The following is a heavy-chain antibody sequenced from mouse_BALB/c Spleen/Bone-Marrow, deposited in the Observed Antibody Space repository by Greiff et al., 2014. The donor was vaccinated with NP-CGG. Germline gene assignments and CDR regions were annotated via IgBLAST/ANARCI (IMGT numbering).Heavy chain of an antibody. CDR3: TRGGNFITPVVANFDY. V-gene: IGHV1-15*01. J-gene: IGHJ2*01. D-gene: IGHD1-1*01. CDR2: IDPETGGT. Sequence: QVQLQQSGAELVRPGASVTLSCKASGYTFTDYEMHWVKQTPVHGLEWIGAIDPETGGTAYNQKFKGKATLTADKSSSTAYMELGSLTSENSAVYYCTRGGNFITPVVANFDYWGQGPPLPVSS. CDR1: GYTFTDYE.